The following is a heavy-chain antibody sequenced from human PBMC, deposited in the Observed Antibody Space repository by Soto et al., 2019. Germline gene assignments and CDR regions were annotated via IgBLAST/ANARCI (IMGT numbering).Heavy chain of an antibody. V-gene: IGHV4-39*01. CDR2: IYSIGNT. CDR3: RRSSRYSTDV. CDR1: GASIRSSAY. D-gene: IGHD6-19*01. Sequence: SETLSLTCTVSGASIRSSAYWGWIRQPPGKGLEWIGSIYSIGNTYYNPSLKSGVTISADTSKNQFSLNLISVTAADTAVYYCRRSSRYSTDVWGQGITVTV. J-gene: IGHJ6*02.